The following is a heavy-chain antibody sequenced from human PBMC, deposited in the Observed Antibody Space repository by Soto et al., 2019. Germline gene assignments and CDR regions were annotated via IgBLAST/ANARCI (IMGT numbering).Heavy chain of an antibody. Sequence: PSETLSLTCLVSGDSISSFSDYWAWIRQPPGKGLEWIASIETNGPTFYNPSLKSRVSISLDTSMNEFSLNVNSVTAADTAVYFCAREKWVATDFYGLDVWGQGTTVTVSS. CDR2: IETNGPT. CDR1: GDSISSFSDY. D-gene: IGHD5-12*01. J-gene: IGHJ6*02. CDR3: AREKWVATDFYGLDV. V-gene: IGHV4-39*02.